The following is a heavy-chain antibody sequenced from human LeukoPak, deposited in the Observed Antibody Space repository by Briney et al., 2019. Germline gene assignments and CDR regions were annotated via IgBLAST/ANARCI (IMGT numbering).Heavy chain of an antibody. CDR3: ARVWGQLVDF. J-gene: IGHJ4*02. CDR1: GFTFSSYT. D-gene: IGHD6-13*01. CDR2: ITSSSSYT. Sequence: GGSLRLSCAASGFTFSSYTMSWVRQAPGKGLEWVSSITSSSSYTYYADSVKGRFTISRDNAKNSLYLQMNSLRAEDTAVYYCARVWGQLVDFWGQGTLLTVSS. V-gene: IGHV3-21*01.